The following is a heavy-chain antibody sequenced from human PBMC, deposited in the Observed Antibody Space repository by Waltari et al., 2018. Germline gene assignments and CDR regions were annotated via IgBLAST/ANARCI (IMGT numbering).Heavy chain of an antibody. CDR2: INQSRST. D-gene: IGHD6-13*01. Sequence: QVQQQQWGPGRLKPAETLPLICATYGGSFSNYYWNWIRQPPRKGRAWIGEINQSRSTNYNPSLKSRVTITPDTSKTQFSPKLSSVTAAEAAVYSCATTLGYWGQGTLVTVSS. J-gene: IGHJ4*02. V-gene: IGHV4-34*02. CDR1: GGSFSNYY. CDR3: ATTLGY.